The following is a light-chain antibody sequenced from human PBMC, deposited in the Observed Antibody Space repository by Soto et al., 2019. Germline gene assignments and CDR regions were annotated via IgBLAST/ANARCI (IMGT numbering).Light chain of an antibody. CDR2: EVS. CDR1: SSDVGSDNR. CDR3: SSYTSTGTV. V-gene: IGLV2-18*02. J-gene: IGLJ2*01. Sequence: QSALTQPPSVSGSPGQSVTISCTGTSSDVGSDNRVSWYQQPPGTAPKLLIYEVSNRPSGVPDRFSGSKSGNTASLTISGHQDEDEDDYYCSSYTSTGTVFGGGTKVTVL.